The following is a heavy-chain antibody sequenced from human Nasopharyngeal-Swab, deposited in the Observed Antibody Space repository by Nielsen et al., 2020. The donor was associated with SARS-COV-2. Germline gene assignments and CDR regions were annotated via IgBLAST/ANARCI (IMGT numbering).Heavy chain of an antibody. CDR2: INSDGSST. Sequence: GESLKISCAASGFTFSSYWMHWVRQAPGKGLVWVSRINSDGSSTSYADSVKGRFTISRDNAKNTLYLQMNSLRAEDTAVYYCARDSAPYSGSYYMSAAEYFQHWGQGTLVTVSS. CDR1: GFTFSSYW. V-gene: IGHV3-74*01. CDR3: ARDSAPYSGSYYMSAAEYFQH. J-gene: IGHJ1*01. D-gene: IGHD1-26*01.